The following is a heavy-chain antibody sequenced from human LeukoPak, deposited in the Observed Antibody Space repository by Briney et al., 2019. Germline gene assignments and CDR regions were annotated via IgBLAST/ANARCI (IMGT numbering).Heavy chain of an antibody. CDR2: INPNSGGT. CDR1: GYTFTTYG. J-gene: IGHJ4*02. V-gene: IGHV1-2*02. D-gene: IGHD2-15*01. Sequence: ASVKVSCKSSGYTFTTYGITWVRQAPGQGLEWMGWINPNSGGTHYVQKFQVRVTMTRDTSISTSYMELSRLRSDDTAVYYCARDVERLLGSLDYWGQGTLVTVSS. CDR3: ARDVERLLGSLDY.